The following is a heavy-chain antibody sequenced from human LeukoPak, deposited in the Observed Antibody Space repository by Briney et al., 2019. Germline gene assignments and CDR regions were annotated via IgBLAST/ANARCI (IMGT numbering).Heavy chain of an antibody. J-gene: IGHJ3*02. CDR3: ARQVRYFDWLTGAFDI. V-gene: IGHV4-39*01. Sequence: PSETLSLTCTVSGGSISSSSYYWGWIRQPPGKGLEWIGSIYYSGGTYYNPSLKSRVTISVDTSKNQFSLKLSSVTAADTAVYYCARQVRYFDWLTGAFDIWGQGTMVTVSS. D-gene: IGHD3-9*01. CDR2: IYYSGGT. CDR1: GGSISSSSYY.